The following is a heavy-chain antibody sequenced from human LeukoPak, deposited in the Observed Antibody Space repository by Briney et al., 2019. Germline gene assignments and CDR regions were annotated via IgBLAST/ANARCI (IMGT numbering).Heavy chain of an antibody. D-gene: IGHD1-1*01. V-gene: IGHV4-59*01. CDR3: ARVGDWNDLVY. Sequence: KPSETLSLTCTVSGASISSYYWSWIRQTPGKGLEWIGYILYSGTTTNYNPSLKSRVTISVDTSKNQFSLKLSSVTAADTAVYYCARVGDWNDLVYWGQGTLVTVSS. CDR1: GASISSYY. CDR2: ILYSGTTT. J-gene: IGHJ4*02.